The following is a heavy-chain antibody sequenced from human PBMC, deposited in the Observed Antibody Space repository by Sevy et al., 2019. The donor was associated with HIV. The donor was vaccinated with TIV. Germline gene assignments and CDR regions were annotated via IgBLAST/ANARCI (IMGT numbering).Heavy chain of an antibody. CDR1: GGTFSSYA. CDR3: ARGPGYYGSGSYYNGNWFDP. D-gene: IGHD3-10*01. J-gene: IGHJ5*02. Sequence: ASVKVSCKASGGTFSSYAISWVRQAPGQGLEWMGGIIPIFGTANYAKKFQGRVTITADESTSTAYMELSSLRSEDTAVYYCARGPGYYGSGSYYNGNWFDPWGQGTLVTVSS. V-gene: IGHV1-69*13. CDR2: IIPIFGTA.